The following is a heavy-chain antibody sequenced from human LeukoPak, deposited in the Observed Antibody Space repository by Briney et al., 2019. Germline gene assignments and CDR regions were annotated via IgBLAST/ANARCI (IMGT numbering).Heavy chain of an antibody. CDR2: IYYSGST. Sequence: ASETLSLTCTVSGGSISSYYWSWIWQPPGKGLEWSGYIYYSGSTNYNPSLKSRVTISVETSKNQFFLKLSSVTAADTAVCYCASGGRYCGGDCYSSDYWGQGTLVTASS. J-gene: IGHJ4*02. CDR3: ASGGRYCGGDCYSSDY. V-gene: IGHV4-59*01. CDR1: GGSISSYY. D-gene: IGHD2-21*02.